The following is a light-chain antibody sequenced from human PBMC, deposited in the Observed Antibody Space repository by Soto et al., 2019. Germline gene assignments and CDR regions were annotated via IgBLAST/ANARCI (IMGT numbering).Light chain of an antibody. CDR2: GAS. Sequence: EIVLTQSPGTLSLSPGERATLSCRASQSVSSNYLAWYQQKPGQAPRLLIYGASSRATGIPDRFSGSGSGTDLPLTISRLEPEDFAVYYCQQYGGSSGTFGQGTKVEI. CDR1: QSVSSNY. J-gene: IGKJ1*01. V-gene: IGKV3-20*01. CDR3: QQYGGSSGT.